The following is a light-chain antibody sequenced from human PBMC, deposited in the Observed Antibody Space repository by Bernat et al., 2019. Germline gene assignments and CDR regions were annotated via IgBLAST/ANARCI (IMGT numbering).Light chain of an antibody. J-gene: IGLJ2*01. CDR3: SSYTRSNSVL. CDR1: NSDVGAYIY. Sequence: QSALTQPASVSGSPGQSITISCTGTNSDVGAYIYVSWFPQHPGKAPKLMIYNVNNRPSGVSNRFSGSKSGNTASLTISGLQAEDEADYYCSSYTRSNSVLFGGGTKLTVL. V-gene: IGLV2-14*03. CDR2: NVN.